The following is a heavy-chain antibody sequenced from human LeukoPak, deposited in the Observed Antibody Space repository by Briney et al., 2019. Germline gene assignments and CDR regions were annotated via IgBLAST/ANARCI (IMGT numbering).Heavy chain of an antibody. CDR2: IYTSGST. CDR3: ARDQGREDNWFDP. Sequence: SQTLSLTCTVSGGSISSGSYYWSWIRQPAGKGLEWIGRIYTSGSTNYNPSLKSRVTISVDTSKNQFSLKLSSVTAADTAVYYCARDQGREDNWFDPWGQGTPVTVSS. CDR1: GGSISSGSYY. V-gene: IGHV4-61*02. J-gene: IGHJ5*02.